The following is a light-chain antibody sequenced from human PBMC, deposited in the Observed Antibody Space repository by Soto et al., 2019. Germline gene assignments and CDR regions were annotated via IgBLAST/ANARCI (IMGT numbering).Light chain of an antibody. Sequence: DIQMTQSPSSLSASVGDRVTITCRASQGISNSVAWYQQKPGKGPKLLIYAASTLQSGVPSRFSGSGSGTEFTLTISSLQPEDVATYYCQKYSGAPPFTFGPGTRVDIK. CDR3: QKYSGAPPFT. V-gene: IGKV1-27*01. CDR2: AAS. CDR1: QGISNS. J-gene: IGKJ3*01.